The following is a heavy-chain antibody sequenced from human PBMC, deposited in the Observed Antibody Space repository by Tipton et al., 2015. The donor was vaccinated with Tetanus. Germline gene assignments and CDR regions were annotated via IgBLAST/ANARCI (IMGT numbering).Heavy chain of an antibody. Sequence: SLRLSCAASGFTFSTYAMHWVRQAPGKGLEWVAVTSYDGTNKVYADYMRGRFTISRDNSKSALYLQRNSLRPEDTAVYYCARDAGRGDSVGVGVPYYYYGMDVWGQGTTVTVSS. CDR3: ARDAGRGDSVGVGVPYYYYGMDV. CDR1: GFTFSTYA. J-gene: IGHJ6*02. V-gene: IGHV3-30-3*01. D-gene: IGHD4-17*01. CDR2: TSYDGTNK.